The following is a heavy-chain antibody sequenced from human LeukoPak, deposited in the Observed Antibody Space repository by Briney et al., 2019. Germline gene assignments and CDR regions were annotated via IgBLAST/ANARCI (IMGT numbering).Heavy chain of an antibody. CDR1: GYTFTSYY. J-gene: IGHJ4*02. V-gene: IGHV1-46*01. D-gene: IGHD4-17*01. CDR3: AKSTVTTPYYFDY. Sequence: ASVKVSCKASGYTFTSYYMHWVRQAPGQGLEWMGIINPSGGSTSYAQKFQGRVTMTRDMSTSTVYIELSSLRSEDTAVYYCAKSTVTTPYYFDYWGQGTLVTVSS. CDR2: INPSGGST.